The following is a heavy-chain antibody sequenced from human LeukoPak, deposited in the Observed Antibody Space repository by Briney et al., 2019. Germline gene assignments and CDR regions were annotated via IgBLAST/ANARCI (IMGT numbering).Heavy chain of an antibody. D-gene: IGHD3-22*01. CDR2: IYTSGST. V-gene: IGHV4-4*07. J-gene: IGHJ2*01. CDR1: GGSISSYY. Sequence: SETLSLTCTVSGGSISSYYWSWIRQPAGKGLEWIGRIYTSGSTNYNPSLKSRVTMSVDTSRNQFSLQLSSVAAADTAVYYCARAAYYDRSGHYYWYFDLWGRGTLVTVSS. CDR3: ARAAYYDRSGHYYWYFDL.